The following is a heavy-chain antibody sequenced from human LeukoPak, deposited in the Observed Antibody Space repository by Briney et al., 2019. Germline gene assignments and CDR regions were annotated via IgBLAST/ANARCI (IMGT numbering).Heavy chain of an antibody. D-gene: IGHD3-10*01. V-gene: IGHV3-53*01. CDR3: ARISGGSFDI. CDR2: IYSGEVT. CDR1: GLTISSNY. J-gene: IGHJ3*02. Sequence: AGSLRLSCAASGLTISSNYMTWVRQAQGTGLEWVSLIYSGEVTFYADSVKGRFTISRDTSHNTLYLQMNRLRTADTAVYYCARISGGSFDIWGQGTTVTV.